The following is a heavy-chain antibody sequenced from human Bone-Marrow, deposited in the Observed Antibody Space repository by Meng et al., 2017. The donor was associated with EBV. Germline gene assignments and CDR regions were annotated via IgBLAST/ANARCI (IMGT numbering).Heavy chain of an antibody. V-gene: IGHV3-21*01. CDR3: ASGYYDSSGYYFDY. Sequence: EVQLVESGXXXXXPXXCXXLSWAASGFTFSSYSMNWVRQAPGKGLEWVSSISSSSSYIYYADSVKGRFTISRDNAKNSLYLQMNSLRAEDTAVYYCASGYYDSSGYYFDYWGQGTLVTVSS. J-gene: IGHJ4*02. D-gene: IGHD3-22*01. CDR1: GFTFSSYS. CDR2: ISSSSSYI.